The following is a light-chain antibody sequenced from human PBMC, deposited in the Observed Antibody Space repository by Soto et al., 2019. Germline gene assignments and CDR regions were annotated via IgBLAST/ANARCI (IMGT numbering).Light chain of an antibody. Sequence: QSVLTQPASVSGSPGQSITISCTRTSSDVGGYIVVSWYQQHPGKAPKLIIYEGTQRPSGVSYRFSGSKSGNSASPTISGLQAEDEAFYFCCSYVGSSVIFGGGTKVTVL. V-gene: IGLV2-23*01. CDR2: EGT. CDR1: SSDVGGYIV. CDR3: CSYVGSSVI. J-gene: IGLJ2*01.